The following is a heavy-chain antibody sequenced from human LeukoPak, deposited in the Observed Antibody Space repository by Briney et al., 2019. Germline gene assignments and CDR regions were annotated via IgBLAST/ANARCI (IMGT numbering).Heavy chain of an antibody. CDR3: ARDLKDCSGGSCLGWFDP. J-gene: IGHJ5*02. Sequence: VASVKLSCKASGYTFTGYYMHWVRQAPGQGLEWMGWINPNSGGTNYAQKCQGRVTMTRDTSISTAYMELSRLRSDDTAVYYCARDLKDCSGGSCLGWFDPWGQGTLVTVSS. CDR2: INPNSGGT. V-gene: IGHV1-2*02. D-gene: IGHD2-15*01. CDR1: GYTFTGYY.